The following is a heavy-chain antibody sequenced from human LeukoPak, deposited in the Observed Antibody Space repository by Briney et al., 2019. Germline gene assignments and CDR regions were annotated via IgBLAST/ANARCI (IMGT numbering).Heavy chain of an antibody. D-gene: IGHD3-10*01. CDR3: ARAFGSGSYYNGNDY. CDR2: ISGSGGST. V-gene: IGHV3-23*01. CDR1: GFTFSSYA. J-gene: IGHJ4*02. Sequence: PGGSLRLSCAASGFTFSSYAMSWVRQAPGKGLEWVSAISGSGGSTYYADSVKGRFTISRDNSKNTLYLQMNSLRAEDTALYYCARAFGSGSYYNGNDYWGQGTLVTVSS.